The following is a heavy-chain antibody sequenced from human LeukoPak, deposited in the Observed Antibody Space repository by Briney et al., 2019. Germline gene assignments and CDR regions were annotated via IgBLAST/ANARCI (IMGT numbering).Heavy chain of an antibody. CDR1: GGPFCGYY. Sequence: SETLSLTCAVYGGPFCGYYWSWIRQPPGEGLEWIGEINHSGSTNYNPSLKSRVIISVDTSKNQFSLKLSSVTAADTAVYYCARPGGGFWSGGSYAFDIWGQGTMVTVSS. CDR3: ARPGGGFWSGGSYAFDI. CDR2: INHSGST. D-gene: IGHD3-3*01. J-gene: IGHJ3*02. V-gene: IGHV4-34*01.